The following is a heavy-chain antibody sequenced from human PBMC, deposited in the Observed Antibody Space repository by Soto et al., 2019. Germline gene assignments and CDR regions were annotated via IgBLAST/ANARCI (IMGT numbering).Heavy chain of an antibody. CDR3: ARTGLYSSSWYLN. D-gene: IGHD6-13*01. J-gene: IGHJ4*02. Sequence: LSLTCTVSRGSISSGSYYWGWIRQPPGKGLEWIGSMYYSGSTYYNPSLKSRVTISVDTSKNQFSLNLNSVTAADTAVYYCARTGLYSSSWYLNWGQGTLVTVSS. CDR2: MYYSGST. CDR1: RGSISSGSYY. V-gene: IGHV4-39*01.